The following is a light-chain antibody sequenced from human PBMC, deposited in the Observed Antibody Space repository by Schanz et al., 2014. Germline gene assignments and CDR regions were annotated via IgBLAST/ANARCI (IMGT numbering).Light chain of an antibody. CDR2: GAS. CDR3: QQYRSYVT. V-gene: IGKV3-15*01. Sequence: EIVMTQSPATLSVSPGERATLSCRAGQSVSSNLAWYQQKPGQAPRLLIYGASTRATGIPARFSGSGSGTEFTLTITSLQSDDFATYYCQQYRSYVTFGQGTKVEIK. CDR1: QSVSSN. J-gene: IGKJ1*01.